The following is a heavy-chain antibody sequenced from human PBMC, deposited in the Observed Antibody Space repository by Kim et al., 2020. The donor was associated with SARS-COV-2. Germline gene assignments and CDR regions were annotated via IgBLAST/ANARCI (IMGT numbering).Heavy chain of an antibody. CDR1: GGSISSGGYY. D-gene: IGHD3-22*01. J-gene: IGHJ6*02. CDR3: ARVTMIVVVKPSRRYGMDV. CDR2: IYYSGST. Sequence: SETLSLTCTVSGGSISSGGYYWSWIRQHPGKGLEWIGYIYYSGSTYYNPSLKSRVTISVDTSKNQFSLKLSSVTAADTAVYYCARVTMIVVVKPSRRYGMDVWGQGTTVTVSS. V-gene: IGHV4-31*03.